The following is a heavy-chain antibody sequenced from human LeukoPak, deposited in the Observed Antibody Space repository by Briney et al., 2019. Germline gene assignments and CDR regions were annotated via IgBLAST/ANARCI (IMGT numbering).Heavy chain of an antibody. CDR1: GFTFSSYG. CDR2: IRYDGSNK. V-gene: IGHV3-30*02. CDR3: AIYSIAEYYYYYYMDV. D-gene: IGHD4-11*01. Sequence: GGSLRLSCAASGFTFSSYGMHWVRQAPGKGLEWVAFIRYDGSNKYYADSVKGRFTISRDNSKNTPYLQMNSLRAEDTAVYCCAIYSIAEYYYYYYMDVWGKGTTVTVSS. J-gene: IGHJ6*03.